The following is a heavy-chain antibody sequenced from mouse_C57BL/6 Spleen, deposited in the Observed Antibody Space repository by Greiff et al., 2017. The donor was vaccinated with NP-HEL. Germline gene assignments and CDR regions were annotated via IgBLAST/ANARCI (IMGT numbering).Heavy chain of an antibody. CDR2: IDPSDSYT. CDR3: ARVMDGYHWYFDV. D-gene: IGHD2-3*01. Sequence: QVQLQQPGAELVKPGASVKLSCKASGYTFTSYWMQWVKQRPGQGLEWIGEIDPSDSYTNYNQKFKGKATLTVDTSSSTAYMQLSSLTSEDSAVYYCARVMDGYHWYFDVWGTGTTITVSS. V-gene: IGHV1-50*01. J-gene: IGHJ1*03. CDR1: GYTFTSYW.